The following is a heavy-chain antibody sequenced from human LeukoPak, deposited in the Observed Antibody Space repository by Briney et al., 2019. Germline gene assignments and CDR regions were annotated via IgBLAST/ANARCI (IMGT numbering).Heavy chain of an antibody. CDR2: IYSGGST. CDR1: GFTVSSNY. V-gene: IGHV3-53*01. J-gene: IGHJ4*02. CDR3: ARSGGGDYEYYFDY. D-gene: IGHD4-17*01. Sequence: GGSLRLSCAASGFTVSSNYMSWVRQAPGKGLEWVSVIYSGGSTYYADSVKGRFTISRDNSKNTLYLQMNSLRAEDTAVYYCARSGGGDYEYYFDYWGQGTPVTVSS.